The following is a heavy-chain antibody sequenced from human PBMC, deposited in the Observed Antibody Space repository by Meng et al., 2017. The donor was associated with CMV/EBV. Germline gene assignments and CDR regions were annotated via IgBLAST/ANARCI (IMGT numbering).Heavy chain of an antibody. CDR3: AKVGRGYSYGPIDY. CDR2: TSYDESTK. CDR1: GFTFSAYA. J-gene: IGHJ4*02. D-gene: IGHD5-18*01. V-gene: IGHV3-30-3*01. Sequence: GESLKISCAASGFTFSAYAMHWVRQAPGKGLEWVAVTSYDESTKYYADSVKGRFTISRDNSKNTLYLQMNSLRAEDTAVYYCAKVGRGYSYGPIDYWGQGTLVTVSS.